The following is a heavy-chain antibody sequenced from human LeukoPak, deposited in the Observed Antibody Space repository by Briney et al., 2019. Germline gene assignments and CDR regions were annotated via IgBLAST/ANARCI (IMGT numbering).Heavy chain of an antibody. CDR3: ARDPRWLTPDCNSIGCYVNWFDP. Sequence: SETLSLTCAVSGYSISSGFLWGWIRQPPGKGLEWIGSIYRSGNTYYNPSLKSRITMSVDPSKNHFSLKLSSVTAADTAVYYCARDPRWLTPDCNSIGCYVNWFDPWGQGTLVTVSS. D-gene: IGHD2-2*01. CDR2: IYRSGNT. J-gene: IGHJ5*02. V-gene: IGHV4-38-2*02. CDR1: GYSISSGFL.